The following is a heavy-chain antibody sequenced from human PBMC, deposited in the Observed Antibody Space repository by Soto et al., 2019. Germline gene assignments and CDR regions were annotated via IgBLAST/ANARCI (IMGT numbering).Heavy chain of an antibody. D-gene: IGHD6-19*01. Sequence: SLRLASAASGFTFSSYSMNWVRQAPGKGLEWVSSISSSSSYIYYADSVKGRFTISRDNAKNSLYLQMNSLRAEDTAVYYIARERSSGCSLDCWRQESLVSVSS. CDR1: GFTFSSYS. CDR2: ISSSSSYI. J-gene: IGHJ4*01. V-gene: IGHV3-21*01. CDR3: ARERSSGCSLDC.